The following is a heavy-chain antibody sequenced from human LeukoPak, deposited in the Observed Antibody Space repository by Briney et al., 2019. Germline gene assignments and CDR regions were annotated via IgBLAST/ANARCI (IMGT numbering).Heavy chain of an antibody. CDR3: VRDRSPGAATAGDSFDY. CDR1: GFTFDDYA. CDR2: ISWNSDKT. Sequence: PGGSLRLSCTASGFTFDDYALSWVSHDAGKGLEWVSGISWNSDKTFYADSVEGRFTISRDNDKNSLYLQMDSLRAEDTALYFCVRDRSPGAATAGDSFDYWGQGILVPVSS. D-gene: IGHD1-26*01. V-gene: IGHV3-20*04. J-gene: IGHJ4*02.